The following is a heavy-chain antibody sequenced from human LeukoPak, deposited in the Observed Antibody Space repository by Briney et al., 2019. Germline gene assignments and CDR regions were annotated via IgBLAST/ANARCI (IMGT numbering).Heavy chain of an antibody. V-gene: IGHV3-7*03. CDR2: IKQDGSER. CDR1: GFTFSTSA. Sequence: GGSLRLSCVVSGFTFSTSAMSWVRQAPGKGPEWVANIKQDGSERNYVDSVKGRSTISRDNAKNSLFPQMNSLRVEDTAVYYCARGGTRGYSPVDYWGQGILVTVSS. J-gene: IGHJ4*02. D-gene: IGHD5-18*01. CDR3: ARGGTRGYSPVDY.